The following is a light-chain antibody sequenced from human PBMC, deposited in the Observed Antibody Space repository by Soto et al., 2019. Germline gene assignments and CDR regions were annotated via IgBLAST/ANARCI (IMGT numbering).Light chain of an antibody. J-gene: IGKJ1*01. V-gene: IGKV3-15*01. CDR1: QSVRTN. CDR2: GAS. CDR3: MQGAHWPWT. Sequence: EVVMTQSPATLSVSLGERATLSCRASQSVRTNLAWYQQKVGQPPRLVMYGASTRAAGVPSRFSGSGSGTEFTLTISSLQSEDVAVYYCMQGAHWPWTFGQGTKVEIK.